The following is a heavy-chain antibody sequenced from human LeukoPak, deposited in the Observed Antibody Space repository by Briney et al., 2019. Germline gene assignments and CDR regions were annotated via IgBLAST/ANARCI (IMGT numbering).Heavy chain of an antibody. Sequence: SVKVSCKASGGTFSSYAISWVRQAPGQGLEWMGRIIPILGIANYAQKFQGRVTITADESTSTAYMELSSLRSEDMAVYYCARGLVASPYAFDIWGQGTMVTVSS. CDR1: GGTFSSYA. J-gene: IGHJ3*02. CDR2: IIPILGIA. V-gene: IGHV1-69*04. D-gene: IGHD2-2*01. CDR3: ARGLVASPYAFDI.